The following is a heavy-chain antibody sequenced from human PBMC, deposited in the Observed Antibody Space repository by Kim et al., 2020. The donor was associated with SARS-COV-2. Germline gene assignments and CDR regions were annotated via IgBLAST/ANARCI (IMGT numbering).Heavy chain of an antibody. Sequence: THSNPSPTGRDNISVDTSKNQLSLKLDSVTAADTAVYYCARFSGSYYFDYWGQGTLVTVSS. J-gene: IGHJ4*02. V-gene: IGHV4-4*09. CDR3: ARFSGSYYFDY. CDR2: T. D-gene: IGHD1-26*01.